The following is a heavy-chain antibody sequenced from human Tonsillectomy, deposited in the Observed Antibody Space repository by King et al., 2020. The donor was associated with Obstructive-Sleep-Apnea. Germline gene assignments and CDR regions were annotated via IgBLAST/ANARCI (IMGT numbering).Heavy chain of an antibody. J-gene: IGHJ3*02. Sequence: VQLVESGGGLVQPGRSLRLSCAASGFSFDDYAMHWVRQAPGKGLEWVSGINWNSGSIAYGDSVKGRFTISRDNAKNSLYLQMNSLRPEDTALYYCVKDRAGGVPDAFDIWGQGTMVTVSS. CDR2: INWNSGSI. V-gene: IGHV3-9*01. D-gene: IGHD3-16*01. CDR1: GFSFDDYA. CDR3: VKDRAGGVPDAFDI.